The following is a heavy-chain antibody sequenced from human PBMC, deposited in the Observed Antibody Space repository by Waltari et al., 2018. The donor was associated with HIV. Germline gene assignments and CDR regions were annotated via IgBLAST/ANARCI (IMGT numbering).Heavy chain of an antibody. D-gene: IGHD3-22*01. CDR1: GGSISSSSYY. CDR2: IYYSGST. J-gene: IGHJ3*02. CDR3: ALNYYDSSGYPLRSFDI. V-gene: IGHV4-39*01. Sequence: QLQLQESGPGLVKPSETLSLTCTVSGGSISSSSYYWGWIRQPPGKGLEWIGSIYYSGSTYYNPSLKSRVTISVDTSKNQFSLKLSSVTAADTAVYYCALNYYDSSGYPLRSFDIWGQGTMVTVSS.